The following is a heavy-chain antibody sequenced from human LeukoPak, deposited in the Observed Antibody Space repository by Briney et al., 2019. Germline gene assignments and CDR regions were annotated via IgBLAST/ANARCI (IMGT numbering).Heavy chain of an antibody. Sequence: GGSLRLSCAASGFTFSSYAMSWGRQAPGKGLEWISTISGSASYTYYADSVKGRFTISRDNSKSTLYLQMNSLRAEDAAIFYCAKDLYTSHVSRRGMGIDYWGQGTLVTVSS. CDR1: GFTFSSYA. D-gene: IGHD7-27*01. J-gene: IGHJ4*02. CDR3: AKDLYTSHVSRRGMGIDY. CDR2: ISGSASYT. V-gene: IGHV3-23*01.